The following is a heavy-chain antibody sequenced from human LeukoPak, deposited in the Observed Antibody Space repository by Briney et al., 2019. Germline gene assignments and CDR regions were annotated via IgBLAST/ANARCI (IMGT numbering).Heavy chain of an antibody. Sequence: GGSLRLSCAASGFTFSTKYMSWVRQAPGKGLDWVSVVYSDGSTYYADSVKSRFTMSRDNSKNTVYLQMNTVSGEDSAVYYCASVSSGWAMGTDYWGERTLVTASP. J-gene: IGHJ4*02. CDR3: ASVSSGWAMGTDY. V-gene: IGHV3-53*01. D-gene: IGHD6-19*01. CDR1: GFTFSTKY. CDR2: VYSDGST.